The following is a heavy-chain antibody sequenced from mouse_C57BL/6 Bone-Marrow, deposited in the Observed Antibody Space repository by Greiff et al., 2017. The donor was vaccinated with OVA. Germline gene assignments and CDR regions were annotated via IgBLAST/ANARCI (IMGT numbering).Heavy chain of an antibody. V-gene: IGHV1-81*01. Sequence: VQLQESGAELARPGASVKLSCKASGYTFTSYGISWVKQRTGQGLEWIGEIYPRSGNTYYNEKFKGKATLTADKSSSTAYMELRSLTSEDSAVYFCARSGYDSQDCFDYWGQGTTLTVSS. CDR3: ARSGYDSQDCFDY. D-gene: IGHD2-4*01. CDR1: GYTFTSYG. CDR2: IYPRSGNT. J-gene: IGHJ2*01.